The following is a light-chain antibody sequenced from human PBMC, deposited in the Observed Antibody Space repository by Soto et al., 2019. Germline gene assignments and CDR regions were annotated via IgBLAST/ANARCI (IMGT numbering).Light chain of an antibody. CDR1: QSVSRNF. CDR3: QQYGSSPWT. V-gene: IGKV3-20*01. CDR2: GAS. Sequence: EIVLTQSPGTLSLSPGERATLSCRASQSVSRNFLVWYQQKPGQAPRLLIYGASNRATAIPDRFSGSGSGTDFTLTVSRLEPEDFAVYYCQQYGSSPWTFGQGTKVDI. J-gene: IGKJ1*01.